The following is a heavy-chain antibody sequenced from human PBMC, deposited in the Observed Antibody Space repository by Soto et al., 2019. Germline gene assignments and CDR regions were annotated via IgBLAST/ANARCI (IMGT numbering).Heavy chain of an antibody. D-gene: IGHD3-22*01. J-gene: IGHJ4*02. Sequence: EVQLVESGGGLLQPGGSLTLSCAASGFTFSTYGMHWVRQAPGKGPVWVSRITSDGSSTTYADSVKGRFTISRDNSMNTLFMPMYTLRPEDKAVYYGATAYNSDTSGYRAFNYWGQGTLVTVSS. CDR1: GFTFSTYG. CDR2: ITSDGSST. V-gene: IGHV3-74*03. CDR3: ATAYNSDTSGYRAFNY.